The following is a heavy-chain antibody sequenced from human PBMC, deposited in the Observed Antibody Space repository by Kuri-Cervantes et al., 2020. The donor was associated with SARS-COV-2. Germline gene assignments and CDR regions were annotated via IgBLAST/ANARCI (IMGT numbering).Heavy chain of an antibody. CDR2: IGTAGDT. CDR1: GFTFSSYD. D-gene: IGHD6-13*01. V-gene: IGHV3-13*03. J-gene: IGHJ6*03. CDR3: ARDRIAAAGDYYYYMDV. Sequence: GESLKISCAARGFTFSSYDMHWVRQATGKGLEWVSAIGTAGDTYYPGSVKGQFTISRENAKNSLYLQMNSLRAGDTAVYYCARDRIAAAGDYYYYMDVWGKGTTVTVSS.